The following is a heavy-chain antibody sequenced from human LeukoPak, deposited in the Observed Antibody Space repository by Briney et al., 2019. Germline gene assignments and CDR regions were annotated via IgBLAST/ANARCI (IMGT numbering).Heavy chain of an antibody. Sequence: TGGSLRLSCAASGFTLSSASMNWVRQAPGKGLEWVSTITGGGGSTYYADSVKGRFTISRDNSRNTLYLQMNSLRAEDTALYYCAKDRYYDSSGYSAGTSFDYWGQGTLVTVSS. J-gene: IGHJ4*02. CDR3: AKDRYYDSSGYSAGTSFDY. CDR2: ITGGGGST. CDR1: GFTLSSAS. D-gene: IGHD3-22*01. V-gene: IGHV3-23*01.